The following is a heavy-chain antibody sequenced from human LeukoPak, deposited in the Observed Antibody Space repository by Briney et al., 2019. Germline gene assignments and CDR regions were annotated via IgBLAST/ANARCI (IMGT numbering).Heavy chain of an antibody. J-gene: IGHJ6*03. V-gene: IGHV4-59*11. D-gene: IGHD3-10*01. CDR3: ARGATFRGTYYMDV. CDR1: GGPISTHY. Sequence: SETLSLTCIVSGGPISTHYWSWSRQPPGKGPEWIGYNDYSGSTNYNPSLKSRVTISVDTSKNQFSLKLNSVTAADTAVYYCARGATFRGTYYMDVWGKGTTVTVSS. CDR2: NDYSGST.